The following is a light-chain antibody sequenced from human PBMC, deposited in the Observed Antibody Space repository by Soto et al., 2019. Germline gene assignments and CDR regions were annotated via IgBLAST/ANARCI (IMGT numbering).Light chain of an antibody. CDR2: GAS. J-gene: IGKJ1*01. Sequence: IVLKQSPDTLSLSPGEKATLSGIASQSVSSSYLAWYQQKPGQAPRLLIYGASSRATGIPDRFSGSGSGAEFTLTISNLQAEDSAVYHCHQYSNTFRTFGQGTKVDIK. V-gene: IGKV3D-20*02. CDR1: QSVSSSY. CDR3: HQYSNTFRT.